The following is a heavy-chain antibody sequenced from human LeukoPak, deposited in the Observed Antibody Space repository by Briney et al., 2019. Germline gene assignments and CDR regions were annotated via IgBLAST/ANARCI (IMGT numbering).Heavy chain of an antibody. J-gene: IGHJ4*02. CDR1: GFTFSDYY. V-gene: IGHV3-11*04. D-gene: IGHD3-22*01. CDR3: ARSEGDYYDSSGYYYPRYYFDY. CDR2: ISSSGSTI. Sequence: GGSLRLSCAASGFTFSDYYMSWIRQAPGKGLEWVSYISSSGSTIYYADSVKGRFTISRDNAKNSLYLQMNSLRAEDTAVYYCARSEGDYYDSSGYYYPRYYFDYWGQGTLVTVSP.